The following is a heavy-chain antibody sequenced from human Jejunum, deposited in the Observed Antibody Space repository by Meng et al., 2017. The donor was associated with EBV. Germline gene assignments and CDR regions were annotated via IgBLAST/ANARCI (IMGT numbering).Heavy chain of an antibody. J-gene: IGHJ4*02. CDR1: GDSISSSNW. V-gene: IGHV4-4*02. CDR3: ARYGSGYFPALWY. D-gene: IGHD3-3*01. Sequence: QVQAQVARPVRVTPSGTLSPPCAVSGDSISSSNWWSWVRQPPGKGLEWIGEIYHSGSTNYNPSLKSRVTISVDKSKNQFSLKLSSVTAADTAVYYCARYGSGYFPALWYWGQGTLVTVSS. CDR2: IYHSGST.